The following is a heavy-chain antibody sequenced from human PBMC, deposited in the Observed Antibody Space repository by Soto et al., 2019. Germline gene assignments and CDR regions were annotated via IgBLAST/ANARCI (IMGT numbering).Heavy chain of an antibody. D-gene: IGHD3-22*01. J-gene: IGHJ4*02. CDR1: GGSFSDYY. V-gene: IGHV4-34*01. CDR2: INHSGIT. CDR3: ARFPFDSNDWTNPRYFDI. Sequence: QVQIQQWGAGLLKPAETLSLTCAVYGGSFSDYYWSWIRQPPGKGLEWIGEINHSGITNYSPSLKSRLTMSVDTSKNQFSLKLTSVTAADTALYYCARFPFDSNDWTNPRYFDIWRQGTLVTVSS.